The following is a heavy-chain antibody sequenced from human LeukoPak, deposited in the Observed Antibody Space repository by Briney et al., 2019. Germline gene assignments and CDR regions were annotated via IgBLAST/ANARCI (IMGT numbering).Heavy chain of an antibody. CDR2: MNPNSGNT. CDR3: ARGDSSGWYLDY. CDR1: GYTFTSYD. V-gene: IGHV1-8*02. Sequence: ASVKVSCKASGYTFTSYDINWVRQATGQGLEWMGWMNPNSGNTGYAQKFQGRVTMTRNTSISTAYMEPSSLRSEDTAVYYCARGDSSGWYLDYWGQGTLVTVSS. D-gene: IGHD6-19*01. J-gene: IGHJ4*02.